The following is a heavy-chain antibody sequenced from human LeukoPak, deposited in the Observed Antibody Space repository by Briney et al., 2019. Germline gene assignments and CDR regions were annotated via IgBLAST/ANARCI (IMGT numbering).Heavy chain of an antibody. D-gene: IGHD6-25*01. CDR3: AKDRGSYSSAYFDY. V-gene: IGHV3-53*01. Sequence: GGSLSLSCAASGFTVSSNYMSWVRQAPGKGLEWVSVIYSGGSTYYADSVKGRFTISRDNSKNTLYLQMNSLRAEDTAVYYCAKDRGSYSSAYFDYWGQGTLVTVSS. CDR2: IYSGGST. J-gene: IGHJ4*02. CDR1: GFTVSSNY.